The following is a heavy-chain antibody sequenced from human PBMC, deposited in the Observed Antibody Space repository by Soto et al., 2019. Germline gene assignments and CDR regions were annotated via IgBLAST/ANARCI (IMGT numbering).Heavy chain of an antibody. CDR2: ISGDTVNT. J-gene: IGHJ5*02. CDR1: GFTFSSYD. V-gene: IGHV3-23*01. CDR3: ARDLPGQQLVPP. Sequence: SLRLSCAASGFTFSSYDMGWVRQAPGKGLQWVSTISGDTVNTYYADSVKGRFTISRDNSKNTLYLQMNSLRAEDTAVYYCARDLPGQQLVPPWGQGTLVTVSS. D-gene: IGHD6-13*01.